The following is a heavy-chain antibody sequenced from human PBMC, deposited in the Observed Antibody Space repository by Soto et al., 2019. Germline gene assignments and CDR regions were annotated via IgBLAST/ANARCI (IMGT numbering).Heavy chain of an antibody. J-gene: IGHJ4*02. CDR3: ARDNPGGFDY. CDR2: ISYDGSNK. D-gene: IGHD3-10*01. CDR1: GFTFSSYA. Sequence: QVQLVESGGGVVQPGRSLRLSCAASGFTFSSYAMHWVRQAPGKGLEWVAVISYDGSNKYYADSVKGRFTISRDNSKNTLYLQMNSLRAEGTAVYYCARDNPGGFDYWGQGTLVTVSS. V-gene: IGHV3-30-3*01.